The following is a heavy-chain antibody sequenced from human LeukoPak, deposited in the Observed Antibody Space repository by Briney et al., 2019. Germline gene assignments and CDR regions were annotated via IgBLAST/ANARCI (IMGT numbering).Heavy chain of an antibody. CDR2: ISSSGKS. CDR3: ARFKGGTGFDY. CDR1: GGSITTTNFD. V-gene: IGHV4-39*01. J-gene: IGHJ4*02. D-gene: IGHD1-26*01. Sequence: SETLSLTCAVSGGSITTTNFDWAWIRQPPGQGLEWIATISSSGKSYYNPYLMSRVTVSVDTSKNQFFLDVTSMTATDTGLFYCARFKGGTGFDYWGRGILVIVS.